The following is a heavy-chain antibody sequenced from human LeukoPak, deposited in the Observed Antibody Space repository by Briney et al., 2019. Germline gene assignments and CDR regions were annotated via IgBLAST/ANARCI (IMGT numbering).Heavy chain of an antibody. D-gene: IGHD3-10*01. CDR1: GFTVSNNF. Sequence: GGSLRLSCAVSGFTVSNNFMNWLRQAPGKGLEWVSVTHSDGTTYFADSVQGRFTISRDNSKNTLYLQMNSLRDEDTAVYYCARPSSLDGSGRYYIDYWGQGTLVTVSS. J-gene: IGHJ4*02. CDR3: ARPSSLDGSGRYYIDY. CDR2: THSDGTT. V-gene: IGHV3-66*01.